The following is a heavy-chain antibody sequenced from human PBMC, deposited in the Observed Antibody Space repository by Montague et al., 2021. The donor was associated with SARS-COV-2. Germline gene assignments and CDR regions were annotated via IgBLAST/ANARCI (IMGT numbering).Heavy chain of an antibody. CDR2: IFHTGTS. Sequence: TLSLTCNVSGDSIINIKTSYWGWIRLPPGKGLEWIGYIFHTGTSNSQASLKSRVTMSVDTSKTQFSLKLTSVTAADTAVYFCAQVNRRLGGVSFDSWGQGALVTVSS. CDR1: GDSIINIKTSY. V-gene: IGHV4-61*05. D-gene: IGHD3-16*01. CDR3: AQVNRRLGGVSFDS. J-gene: IGHJ4*02.